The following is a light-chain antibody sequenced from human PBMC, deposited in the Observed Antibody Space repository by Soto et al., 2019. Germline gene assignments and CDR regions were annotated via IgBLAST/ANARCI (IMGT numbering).Light chain of an antibody. J-gene: IGLJ2*01. CDR1: SSDVGAYKY. Sequence: QSALTQPASVSGSPGQSITISCTGSSSDVGAYKYVSWFQQHPGKAPKLIIYEVSNRPSGVSDRFSGSKSGNTASLTISGLQTEDEADYYCCSYAGTNTVIFGGGTKLTVL. CDR3: CSYAGTNTVI. CDR2: EVS. V-gene: IGLV2-14*01.